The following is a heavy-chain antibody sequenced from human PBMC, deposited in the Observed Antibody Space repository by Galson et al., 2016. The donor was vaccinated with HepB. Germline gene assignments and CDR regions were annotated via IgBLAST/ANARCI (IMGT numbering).Heavy chain of an antibody. V-gene: IGHV3-9*01. CDR1: GLTFDDYA. J-gene: IGHJ6*02. CDR3: AKDYAALGFGDLPPSHYYGMDV. Sequence: SLRLSCAASGLTFDDYAMHWVRQAPGKGLEWVSATSWDSDSKGYAESVKGRFTISRDNAKNFLYLQLNNLRPEDTALYFCAKDYAALGFGDLPPSHYYGMDVWGQGTTVIVSS. D-gene: IGHD3-10*01. CDR2: TSWDSDSK.